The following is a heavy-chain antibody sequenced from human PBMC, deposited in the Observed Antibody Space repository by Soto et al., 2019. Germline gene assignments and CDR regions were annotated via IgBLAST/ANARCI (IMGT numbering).Heavy chain of an antibody. CDR1: GFHFSTYR. Sequence: PGGSLRLSCAASGFHFSTYRMSWVRRAPGKGLEWVSSITANSDYTYHADSLKGRFTISRDNAKSSLYLQMNNLRVDDTALYFCTRVDGYTRPSDFWGQGTQVTVSS. CDR3: TRVDGYTRPSDF. CDR2: ITANSDYT. V-gene: IGHV3-21*01. D-gene: IGHD5-12*01. J-gene: IGHJ4*02.